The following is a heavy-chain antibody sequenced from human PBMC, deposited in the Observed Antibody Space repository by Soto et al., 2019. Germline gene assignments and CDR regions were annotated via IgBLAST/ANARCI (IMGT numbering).Heavy chain of an antibody. D-gene: IGHD5-18*01. Sequence: EVQLLESGGGLVQPGGSLRLSCVASGFSFSRFAMSWVRQAPGKGLEWVSTISPPGGTTFYADSVRGRFTISRASSKNTLYLQMNSLRAEDTAIYYCAKDLTPIQLWPSSFDLWGQGTLVTFSS. J-gene: IGHJ4*02. CDR3: AKDLTPIQLWPSSFDL. CDR2: ISPPGGTT. CDR1: GFSFSRFA. V-gene: IGHV3-23*01.